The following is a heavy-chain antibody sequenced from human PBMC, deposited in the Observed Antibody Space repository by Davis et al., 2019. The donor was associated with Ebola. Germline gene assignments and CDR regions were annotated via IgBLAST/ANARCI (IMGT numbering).Heavy chain of an antibody. CDR2: IYSSGNS. CDR3: ARVGDFQGVY. D-gene: IGHD2-8*01. Sequence: PSETLSLTCTVSGGAVTSGGFFWVWIRQTPGKGLEWIGYIYSSGNSNFNPSLKSRVNISRDTSKNHFSLNLSSVTAADTAVYYCARVGDFQGVYWGRGTLVTVSS. V-gene: IGHV4-61*08. CDR1: GGAVTSGGFF. J-gene: IGHJ4*02.